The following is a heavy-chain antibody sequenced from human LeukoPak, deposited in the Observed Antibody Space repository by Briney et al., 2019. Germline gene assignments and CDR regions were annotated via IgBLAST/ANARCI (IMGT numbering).Heavy chain of an antibody. V-gene: IGHV3-23*01. CDR2: IKNTGSTT. D-gene: IGHD5-24*01. CDR3: TKSRREGYPRDSYDV. Sequence: PGGSLRLSCEASGFTFSSYGMSWVRQAPGKGLEWVSSIKNTGSTTYYGDAVKGRFTISRDNSDNILYLQMNSLRAEDSALYYCTKSRREGYPRDSYDVWGQGTAVTVSS. J-gene: IGHJ3*01. CDR1: GFTFSSYG.